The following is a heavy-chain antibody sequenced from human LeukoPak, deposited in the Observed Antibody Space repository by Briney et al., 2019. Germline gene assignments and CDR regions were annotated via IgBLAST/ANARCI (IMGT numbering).Heavy chain of an antibody. CDR1: GFNFSTYA. CDR3: AKANGVVGATLDY. J-gene: IGHJ4*02. Sequence: GGSLRLSCAASGFNFSTYAIHWVRQAPGKGLEWVAVISYDGSNKYYADSVKGRFTISRDNSKNTLYLQMNSLRAEDTAVYYCAKANGVVGATLDYWGQGTLVTVSS. V-gene: IGHV3-30*04. D-gene: IGHD1-26*01. CDR2: ISYDGSNK.